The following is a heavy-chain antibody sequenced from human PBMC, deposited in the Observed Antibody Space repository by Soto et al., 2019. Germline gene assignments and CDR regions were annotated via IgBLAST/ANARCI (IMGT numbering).Heavy chain of an antibody. J-gene: IGHJ3*02. V-gene: IGHV4-4*02. CDR2: MYHSGST. CDR3: ARVSVPSLGEVDAFAI. D-gene: IGHD3-10*01. Sequence: LEWIGEMYHSGSTNYKSSLKSRVTISVDKSKNQFSLKLKSVTAADTAAYYCARVSVPSLGEVDAFAIFVQGTMVT.